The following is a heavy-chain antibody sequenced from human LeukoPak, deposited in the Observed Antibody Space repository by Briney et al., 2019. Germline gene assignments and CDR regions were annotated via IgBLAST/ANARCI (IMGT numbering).Heavy chain of an antibody. CDR3: ARGYSGYDTPLDS. J-gene: IGHJ4*02. CDR2: SNAGSGTT. D-gene: IGHD5-12*01. Sequence: ASVKVSCKASGYTFTIYAMHWVRQAPGQRLEWMGWSNAGSGTTKYSQELQGRVTITRDTSASTAYMELSSLRSEDMAVYYCARGYSGYDTPLDSWGQGTLVTVSS. V-gene: IGHV1-3*02. CDR1: GYTFTIYA.